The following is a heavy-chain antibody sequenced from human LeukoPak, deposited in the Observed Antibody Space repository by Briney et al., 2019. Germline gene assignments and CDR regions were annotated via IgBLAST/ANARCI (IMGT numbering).Heavy chain of an antibody. D-gene: IGHD1-1*01. V-gene: IGHV3-30*02. CDR1: GFTFSTYG. Sequence: GGSLRLSCAASGFTFSTYGMHWVRQAPGKGLGWVAFIRYDGSNENYTDSVKGRFTISRDNSKNTVYLQMNSLRTEDTAIYYCTKVMEQQLVSTDYWGQGTLVTVSS. CDR2: IRYDGSNE. J-gene: IGHJ4*02. CDR3: TKVMEQQLVSTDY.